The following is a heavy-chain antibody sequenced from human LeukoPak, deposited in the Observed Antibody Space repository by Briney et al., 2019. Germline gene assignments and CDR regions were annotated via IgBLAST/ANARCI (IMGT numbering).Heavy chain of an antibody. CDR3: ARGSSGGLTDY. Sequence: GGSLRLSCAASGFTFSSYAMSWVRQAPGKGLEWVSAISGSGGSTYYADSVKGRFTISRDNAKNSLYLQINSLRAEDTAVYYCARGSSGGLTDYWGQGTLVTVSS. CDR1: GFTFSSYA. J-gene: IGHJ4*02. CDR2: ISGSGGST. D-gene: IGHD4/OR15-4a*01. V-gene: IGHV3-23*01.